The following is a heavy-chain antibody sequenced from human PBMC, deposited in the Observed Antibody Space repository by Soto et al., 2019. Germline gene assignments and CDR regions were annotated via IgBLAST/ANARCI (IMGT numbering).Heavy chain of an antibody. Sequence: GESLKISCTASGFTFTNYAMSWVRQAPGKGLEWVSGISGSGDITHYAVSVKGRFTISRDNSKNTVYLQMNSLRAEDTAIYYCAKDGRPTAVSSGWYYYWGQGTLVTVSS. V-gene: IGHV3-23*01. CDR3: AKDGRPTAVSSGWYYY. CDR2: ISGSGDIT. D-gene: IGHD6-19*01. CDR1: GFTFTNYA. J-gene: IGHJ4*02.